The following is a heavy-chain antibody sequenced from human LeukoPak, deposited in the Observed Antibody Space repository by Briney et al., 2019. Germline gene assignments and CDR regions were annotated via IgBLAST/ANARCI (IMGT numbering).Heavy chain of an antibody. V-gene: IGHV1-18*01. Sequence: RASVKVSCKASGYTFTSYDINWVRQAPGQGLEWMGWIRSDNGKTNYAQKLQGRVTLTTDTTTSTAYMELRSLRSDDTAIYYCARDYSSGWYSVDYWGQGTLITVSS. CDR2: IRSDNGKT. CDR1: GYTFTSYD. D-gene: IGHD6-19*01. CDR3: ARDYSSGWYSVDY. J-gene: IGHJ4*02.